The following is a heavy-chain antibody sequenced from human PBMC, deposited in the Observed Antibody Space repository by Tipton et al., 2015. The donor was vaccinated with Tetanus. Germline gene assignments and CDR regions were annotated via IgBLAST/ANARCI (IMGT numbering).Heavy chain of an antibody. Sequence: SLRLSCVASGLTFSSYAMNWVCQAPGKGLEWVSAISGSDGSTYYADSVRGRFTISRDNSKNTLYLQMNSLRAEDTAVYYCAKDGCFSVGCLGSDYWGQGNLVTVSS. D-gene: IGHD5/OR15-5a*01. CDR2: ISGSDGST. CDR1: GLTFSSYA. V-gene: IGHV3-23*01. CDR3: AKDGCFSVGCLGSDY. J-gene: IGHJ4*02.